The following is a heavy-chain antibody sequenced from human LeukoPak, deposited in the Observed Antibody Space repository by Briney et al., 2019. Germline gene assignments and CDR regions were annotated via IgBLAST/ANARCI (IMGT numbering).Heavy chain of an antibody. CDR1: GGSISSYY. J-gene: IGHJ4*02. Sequence: PSETLSLTCTVSGGSISSYYWSWIRQPPGKGLEWIGYIYYSGSTNYNPSLKSRVTISVDTSKNQFSLKLSSVTAADTAVYYCARIGYSGYDPHYWGQGTLVTVSS. V-gene: IGHV4-59*12. CDR3: ARIGYSGYDPHY. D-gene: IGHD5-12*01. CDR2: IYYSGST.